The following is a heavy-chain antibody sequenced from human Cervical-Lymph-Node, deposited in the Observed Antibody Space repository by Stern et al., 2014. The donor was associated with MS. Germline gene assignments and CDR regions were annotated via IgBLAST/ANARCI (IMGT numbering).Heavy chain of an antibody. CDR2: SVPVFGTP. D-gene: IGHD6-13*01. Sequence: QVQLVQSGAEVTKPGSSVKASCKASGGTFSKFPSSWVRQAPGQGLEWMGVSVPVFGTPTYAQEFRGRVTITADVSTSTVYMELSSLRSDDTAVYYCALSSETSDRWYSLGYDLWGQGTLVTVSS. CDR1: GGTFSKFP. CDR3: ALSSETSDRWYSLGYDL. J-gene: IGHJ5*02. V-gene: IGHV1-69*01.